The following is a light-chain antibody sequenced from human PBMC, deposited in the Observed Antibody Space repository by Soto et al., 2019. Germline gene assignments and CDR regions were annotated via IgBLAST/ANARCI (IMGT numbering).Light chain of an antibody. CDR1: QGINNY. CDR3: QQYYSSPPT. Sequence: AIRMTQSPSSFSASTVDRVTITCRASQGINNYLAWYQQKPGEAPKLLIYDASTFQSGVPSRFSGSGSGTDFTLTVSSLQSEDFATYYCQQYYSSPPTFGGGTKVDIK. J-gene: IGKJ4*01. CDR2: DAS. V-gene: IGKV1-8*01.